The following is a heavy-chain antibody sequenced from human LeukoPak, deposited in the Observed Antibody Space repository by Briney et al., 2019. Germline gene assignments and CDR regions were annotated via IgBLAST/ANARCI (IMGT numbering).Heavy chain of an antibody. Sequence: ASVKVSCKASGYTFTSYAMHWVRQAPGHRLEWMGWINAGNGNTKYSQKFQGRVTITRDTSASTAYMELSSLRSEDTAVYYCARPRGVPAALSPIDYWGQGTLVTVSS. CDR1: GYTFTSYA. D-gene: IGHD2-2*01. CDR3: ARPRGVPAALSPIDY. J-gene: IGHJ4*02. CDR2: INAGNGNT. V-gene: IGHV1-3*01.